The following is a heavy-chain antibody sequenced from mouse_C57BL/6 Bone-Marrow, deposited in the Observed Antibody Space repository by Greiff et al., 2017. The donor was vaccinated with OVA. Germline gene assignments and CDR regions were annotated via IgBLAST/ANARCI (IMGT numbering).Heavy chain of an antibody. CDR2: INPNNGGT. CDR1: GYTFTDYY. CDR3: VAWNFDY. J-gene: IGHJ2*01. Sequence: EVQLQQSGPELVKPGASVKISCKASGYTFTDYYMNWVKQSHGKSLEWIGDINPNNGGTSYNQKFKGKATLTVDKSSSTAYMELRSLTSEDSAVYYCVAWNFDYWGQGTTRTVSS. V-gene: IGHV1-26*01.